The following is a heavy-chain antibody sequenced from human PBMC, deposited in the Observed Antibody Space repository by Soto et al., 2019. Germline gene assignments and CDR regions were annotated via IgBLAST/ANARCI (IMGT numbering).Heavy chain of an antibody. V-gene: IGHV3-23*01. J-gene: IGHJ3*02. CDR2: ISKSGATT. CDR3: AKNQWGNAFDI. D-gene: IGHD3-16*01. Sequence: EVQLLESGGGLVQPGGSPRLSCAASGFTFSNYDMTWVRQAPGKGLEWVSTISKSGATTYYADSVRGRFTISRDNSKSTLCLQMNSLRAEDTALYYCAKNQWGNAFDIWGQGTMLTVSS. CDR1: GFTFSNYD.